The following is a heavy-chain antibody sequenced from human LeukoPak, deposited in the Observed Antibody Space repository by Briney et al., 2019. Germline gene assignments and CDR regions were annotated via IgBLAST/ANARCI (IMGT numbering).Heavy chain of an antibody. J-gene: IGHJ6*04. CDR1: GFTFSSYS. CDR2: ISSSSSTI. D-gene: IGHD3-10*02. CDR3: AELGITMIGGV. Sequence: GGSLRLSCAASGFTFSSYSMNWVRQAPGKGLEWVSYISSSSSTIYYADSVKGRFTISKDNAKNSLYLQMNSLRAEDTAVYYCAELGITMIGGVWGKGTTVTISS. V-gene: IGHV3-48*04.